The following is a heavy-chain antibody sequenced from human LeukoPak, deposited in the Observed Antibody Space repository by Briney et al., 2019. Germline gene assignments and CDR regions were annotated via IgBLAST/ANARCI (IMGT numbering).Heavy chain of an antibody. Sequence: ASVKVSCKASGGTFSSYAISWVRQAPGQGLEWMGGIIPIFGTANYAQKFQGRVTITADESTSTAYMELSSLRSEDTAVYYCARDGAQGHSSSWFDPWGQGTLVTVSS. CDR3: ARDGAQGHSSSWFDP. V-gene: IGHV1-69*13. J-gene: IGHJ5*02. D-gene: IGHD2-2*01. CDR2: IIPIFGTA. CDR1: GGTFSSYA.